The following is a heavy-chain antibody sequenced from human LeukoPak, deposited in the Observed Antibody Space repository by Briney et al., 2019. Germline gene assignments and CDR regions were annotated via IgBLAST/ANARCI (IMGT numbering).Heavy chain of an antibody. J-gene: IGHJ6*03. V-gene: IGHV1-69*13. D-gene: IGHD2-2*02. CDR2: SVTICGTG. CDR3: ATDPPSCSSTTCYTRYYYYYMDV. CDR1: GGTLTRYG. Sequence: SVKVSCKETGGTLTRYGMRWVRQARGQGGEGKGGSVTICGTGNDARKFQGRVTITADESTSTAYMELTSLRSDDTAVYYCATDPPSCSSTTCYTRYYYYYMDVWGKGPTAPVPS.